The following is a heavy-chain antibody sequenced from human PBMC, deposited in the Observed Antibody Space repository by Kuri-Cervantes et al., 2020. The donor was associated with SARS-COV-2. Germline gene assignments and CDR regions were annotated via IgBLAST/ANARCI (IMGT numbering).Heavy chain of an antibody. V-gene: IGHV3-9*01. Sequence: SLKISCAASGFTFDDYGMSWVRQAPGKGLEWVSGISWNSGSIGYADSVKGRFTISRDNAKNSLYLQMNSLRAEDTALYYCAKATLLYCSGGSCYHDAFDIWGQGTMVTVSS. CDR3: AKATLLYCSGGSCYHDAFDI. CDR2: ISWNSGSI. D-gene: IGHD2-15*01. J-gene: IGHJ3*02. CDR1: GFTFDDYG.